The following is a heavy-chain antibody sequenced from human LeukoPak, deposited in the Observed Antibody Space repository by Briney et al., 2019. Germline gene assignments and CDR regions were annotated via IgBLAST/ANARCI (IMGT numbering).Heavy chain of an antibody. J-gene: IGHJ4*02. Sequence: ASVKVSCKASGYTFTGYYIHWVRQAPGQGLERMGWINPNSGGTNSAQKFQGRVTMTRDTSISTAYMELSRLTSDDTTIYYCARVRGDFWSGLDFWGQGTLSPFLQ. V-gene: IGHV1-2*02. CDR2: INPNSGGT. D-gene: IGHD3-3*01. CDR1: GYTFTGYY. CDR3: ARVRGDFWSGLDF.